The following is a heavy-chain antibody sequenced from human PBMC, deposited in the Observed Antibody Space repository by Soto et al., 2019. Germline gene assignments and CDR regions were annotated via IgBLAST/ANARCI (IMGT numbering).Heavy chain of an antibody. V-gene: IGHV3-23*01. Sequence: PGGSLRLSCAASGFTFSSYAISWVRQAPGKGLEWVSGISGSGSSTYYAASVKGRFTISRDNSKNTLFLQMNSLKAEDTAVYFCAKDGDYEYFDYWGQGTQVTVSS. D-gene: IGHD3-22*01. J-gene: IGHJ4*02. CDR1: GFTFSSYA. CDR3: AKDGDYEYFDY. CDR2: ISGSGSST.